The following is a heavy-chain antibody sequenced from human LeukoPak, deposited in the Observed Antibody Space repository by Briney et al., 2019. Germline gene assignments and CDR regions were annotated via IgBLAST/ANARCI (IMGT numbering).Heavy chain of an antibody. CDR3: ARGAWRSFDY. Sequence: SQTLSLTCAISGDSVSSNGVARNWIRQSPSRGLEWLGRTYYRSKWFNDYAVSVNSRITISPDISKNQFSLQLNSVTPEDTAVYFCARGAWRSFDYWGQGTLVTVTS. V-gene: IGHV6-1*01. CDR1: GDSVSSNGVA. J-gene: IGHJ4*02. CDR2: TYYRSKWFN.